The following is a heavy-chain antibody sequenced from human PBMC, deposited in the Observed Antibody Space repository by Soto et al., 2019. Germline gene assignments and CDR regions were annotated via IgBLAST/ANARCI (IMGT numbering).Heavy chain of an antibody. CDR1: GGSVSSGSYY. CDR2: IYYSGST. D-gene: IGHD2-15*01. CDR3: ARETGSSYFWFDL. J-gene: IGHJ5*02. Sequence: SGTLSLTCTVSGGSVSSGSYYWSWIRQPPGKGLEWIGYIYYSGSTNYNPSLKSRATISVDTSKNQFSLKLSSVTAADTAVYYCARETGSSYFWFDLWGQGTLVTVSS. V-gene: IGHV4-61*01.